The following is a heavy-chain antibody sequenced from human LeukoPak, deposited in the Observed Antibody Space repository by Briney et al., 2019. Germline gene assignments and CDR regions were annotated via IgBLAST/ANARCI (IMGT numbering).Heavy chain of an antibody. V-gene: IGHV3-7*01. D-gene: IGHD4-17*01. CDR2: RKQDGSEK. Sequence: GGPLRLTCAATGFTFSSYWMSWVRQAPGKGLEWVANRKQDGSEKYYVDSVKGRFTISRDNAKNSLYLQMNSLRAEDTAVYYCAREYGHYYYYYMDVWGKGTTVTVSS. J-gene: IGHJ6*03. CDR3: AREYGHYYYYYMDV. CDR1: GFTFSSYW.